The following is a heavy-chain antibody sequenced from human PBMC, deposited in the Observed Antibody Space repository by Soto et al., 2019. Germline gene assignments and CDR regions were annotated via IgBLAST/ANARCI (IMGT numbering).Heavy chain of an antibody. CDR3: ARDPLIGNTDYGLDV. J-gene: IGHJ6*02. CDR2: INNDGSST. CDR1: GFTFISFW. V-gene: IGHV3-74*01. Sequence: GGSLRLSCASSGFTFISFWMHWVRQAPGKGLVWVSRINNDGSSTAYADSVKGRFTISRDNAKSTLYLQVTSLRAEDTAVYYCARDPLIGNTDYGLDVWGQGTTVTVSS. D-gene: IGHD2-21*01.